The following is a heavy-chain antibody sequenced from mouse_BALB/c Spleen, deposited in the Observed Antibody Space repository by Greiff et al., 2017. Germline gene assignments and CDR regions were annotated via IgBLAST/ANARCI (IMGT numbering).Heavy chain of an antibody. D-gene: IGHD1-1*01. V-gene: IGHV6-6*01. Sequence: EVKLVESGGGLVQPGGSMKLSCAASGFTFSDAWMDWVRQTPEKGLEWVAEIRSKANNHATYYAESVKGRFTNSRDASKSTVYLHMNRLRAVDTGIYYCTHYSGSRYYYAMDYWGQGTSVTVSS. J-gene: IGHJ4*01. CDR2: IRSKANNHAT. CDR3: THYSGSRYYYAMDY. CDR1: GFTFSDAW.